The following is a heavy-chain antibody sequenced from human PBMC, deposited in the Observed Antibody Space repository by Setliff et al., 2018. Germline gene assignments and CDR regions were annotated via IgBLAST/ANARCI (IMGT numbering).Heavy chain of an antibody. CDR1: GFTVSSYE. D-gene: IGHD2-2*02. J-gene: IGHJ4*02. CDR3: AKGDDTECYSSFDY. V-gene: IGHV3-48*03. Sequence: GGSLTLSCAASGFTVSSYEMNWVRQAPGKGLEWVSYISSSGSTYYAGSVKSRFTISRDNSKNTLFLQMLSLRVEDTAVYYCAKGDDTECYSSFDYWGQGALVTVSS. CDR2: ISSSGST.